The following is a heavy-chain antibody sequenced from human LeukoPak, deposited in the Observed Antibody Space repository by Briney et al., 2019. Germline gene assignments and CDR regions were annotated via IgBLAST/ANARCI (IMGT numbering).Heavy chain of an antibody. D-gene: IGHD2-8*01. CDR3: AKEYCSNSVCHSLDY. J-gene: IGHJ4*02. Sequence: GGSLRLSCAASGFTFSSSGVHWVRQAPGKGLEWVAVISYDGSNKYYADSVKGRFTFSRDNSKNTLYLQMNSLRAEDTAVYYCAKEYCSNSVCHSLDYWGQGTLVTVSS. CDR2: ISYDGSNK. V-gene: IGHV3-30*18. CDR1: GFTFSSSG.